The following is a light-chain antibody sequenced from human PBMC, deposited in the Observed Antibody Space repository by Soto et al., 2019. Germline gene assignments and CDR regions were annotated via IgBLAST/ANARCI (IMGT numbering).Light chain of an antibody. CDR2: AAS. CDR3: QQTYSAPPT. V-gene: IGKV1-39*01. CDR1: QIISTY. J-gene: IGKJ1*01. Sequence: DIQMTPSPSSLSATVGDRVTITCRASQIISTYLNWYQQRPGLAPMLLIYAASSLQSGVPPRFSGSGSGTDFTLTISSLQPEDFATYFCQQTYSAPPTFGQGTKVEIK.